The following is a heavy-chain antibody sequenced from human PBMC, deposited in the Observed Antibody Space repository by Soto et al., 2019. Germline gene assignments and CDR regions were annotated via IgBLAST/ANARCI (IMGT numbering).Heavy chain of an antibody. CDR3: ARVVYSSSLYMDV. CDR2: IYYSGST. V-gene: IGHV4-31*03. Sequence: SETLSLTCTVSGGSISSGGYYWSWIRQHPGKGLEWIGYIYYSGSTYYNPSLESRVTISVDTSKNQFSLKLSSVTAADTAVYYCARVVYSSSLYMDVWGKGTTVTVSS. J-gene: IGHJ6*03. CDR1: GGSISSGGYY. D-gene: IGHD6-6*01.